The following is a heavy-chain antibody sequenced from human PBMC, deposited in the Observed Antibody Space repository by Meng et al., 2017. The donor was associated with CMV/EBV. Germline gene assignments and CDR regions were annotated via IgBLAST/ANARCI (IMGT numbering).Heavy chain of an antibody. Sequence: GESLKISCAASGFTFSSYSMNWVRQAPGKGLEWVSSISSSSSYIYYADSGKGRFTISRDNAKNSLYLQMNSLRAEDTAVYYCARDDRSGSYYDYYYYGMDVWGQGTTVTVSS. V-gene: IGHV3-21*01. CDR1: GFTFSSYS. J-gene: IGHJ6*02. D-gene: IGHD1-26*01. CDR3: ARDDRSGSYYDYYYYGMDV. CDR2: ISSSSSYI.